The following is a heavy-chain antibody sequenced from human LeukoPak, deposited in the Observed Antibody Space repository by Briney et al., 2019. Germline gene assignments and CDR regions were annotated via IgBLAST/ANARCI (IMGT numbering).Heavy chain of an antibody. V-gene: IGHV3-23*01. CDR1: GFTFSSYA. J-gene: IGHJ4*02. Sequence: GGSLRLSCAASGFTFSSYAMSWVRQAPGKGLEWVSAISGSGGSTYYADSVKGRFTISRDNSKNTLYLQMNSLRAEDTAVYYCACSSSMVRGPYGHWGQGTLVTVSS. CDR2: ISGSGGST. CDR3: ACSSSMVRGPYGH. D-gene: IGHD3-10*01.